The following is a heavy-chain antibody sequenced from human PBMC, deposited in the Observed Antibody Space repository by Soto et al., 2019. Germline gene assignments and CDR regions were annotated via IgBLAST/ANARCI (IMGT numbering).Heavy chain of an antibody. V-gene: IGHV1-69*13. CDR1: GGTCSRYA. D-gene: IGHD5-12*01. Sequence: SVKVSCKASGGTCSRYAISGVLQAPLQWREWMGGIIPIFGTANYAQKFQGRVTITADESTSTAYMELSSLRSEDTAVYYCARIRRRWLRNYYYYYGMDVWGQGTTVTVSS. CDR3: ARIRRRWLRNYYYYYGMDV. J-gene: IGHJ6*02. CDR2: IIPIFGTA.